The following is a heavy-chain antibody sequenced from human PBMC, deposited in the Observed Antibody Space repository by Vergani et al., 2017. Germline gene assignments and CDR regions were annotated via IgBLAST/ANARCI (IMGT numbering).Heavy chain of an antibody. CDR2: IWYDGSNK. Sequence: VQLVESGGGLVKPGGSLRLSCAASGFTFSSYSMNWVRQAPGKGLEWVAVIWYDGSNKYYADSVKGRFTISRDNSKNTLYLQMNSLRAEDTAVYYCAKEDCSSTSCYHQIDYWGQGTLVTVSS. CDR3: AKEDCSSTSCYHQIDY. CDR1: GFTFSSYS. J-gene: IGHJ4*02. D-gene: IGHD2-2*01. V-gene: IGHV3-30*02.